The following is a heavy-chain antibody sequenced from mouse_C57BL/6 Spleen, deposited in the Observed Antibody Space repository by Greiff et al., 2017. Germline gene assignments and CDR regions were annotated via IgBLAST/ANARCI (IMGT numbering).Heavy chain of an antibody. CDR2: IDPSDSYT. J-gene: IGHJ3*01. V-gene: IGHV1-69*01. CDR3: AIRQLRQAWFAY. CDR1: GYTFTSYW. D-gene: IGHD3-2*02. Sequence: QVQLQQPGAELVMPGASVKLSCKASGYTFTSYWMHWVKQRPGQGLEWIGEIDPSDSYTNYNQKFKGKSTLTVDKSSSTAYMQLSSLTSEDSAVYYCAIRQLRQAWFAYWGQGTLVTVSA.